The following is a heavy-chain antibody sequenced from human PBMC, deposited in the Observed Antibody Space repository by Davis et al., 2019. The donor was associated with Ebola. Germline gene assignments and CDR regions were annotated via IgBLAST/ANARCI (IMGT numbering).Heavy chain of an antibody. Sequence: SETLSLTCIVSGGSISSSSYYWSWIRQSPGKGLEFIGYIYYSGDTNYNPSLKSRVTISVDTSKNQFSLKLTSVTAADTAVYHCARGMTIFGGAPTDAFDIWGRGTMVTVSS. CDR3: ARGMTIFGGAPTDAFDI. D-gene: IGHD3-3*01. CDR1: GGSISSSSYY. J-gene: IGHJ3*02. V-gene: IGHV4-61*05. CDR2: IYYSGDT.